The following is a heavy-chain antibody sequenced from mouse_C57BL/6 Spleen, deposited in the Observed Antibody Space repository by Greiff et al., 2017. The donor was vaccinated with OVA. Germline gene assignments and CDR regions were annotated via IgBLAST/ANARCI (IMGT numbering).Heavy chain of an antibody. V-gene: IGHV1-52*01. D-gene: IGHD3-2*02. Sequence: QVQLQQPGAELVRPGSSVKLSCKASGYTFTSYWMHWVKQRPIQGLEWIGNIDPSDSETHYNQKFKDKATLTVDKSSSTAYMQLSSLTSGDSAVYYWARGQLRLDFDYWGKGTTLTVSS. CDR1: GYTFTSYW. CDR2: IDPSDSET. J-gene: IGHJ2*01. CDR3: ARGQLRLDFDY.